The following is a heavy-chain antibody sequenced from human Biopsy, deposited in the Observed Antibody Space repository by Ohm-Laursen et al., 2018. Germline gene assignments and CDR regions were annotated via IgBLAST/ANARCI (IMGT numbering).Heavy chain of an antibody. CDR2: TNQAGTT. J-gene: IGHJ4*02. Sequence: SQTLSLTCAVFGKTFSDYQWSWIRQPPGTGLEWIGQTNQAGTTNYNPSLKSRVSISADASTYEFSLRLTSVTAADTAVYLCGNEVHGRDYWGLGAQVTVSS. V-gene: IGHV4-34*08. CDR1: GKTFSDYQ. CDR3: GNEVHGRDY. D-gene: IGHD2-15*01.